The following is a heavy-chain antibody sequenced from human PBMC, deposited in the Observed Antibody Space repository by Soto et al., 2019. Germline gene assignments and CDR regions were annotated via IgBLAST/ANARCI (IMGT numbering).Heavy chain of an antibody. J-gene: IGHJ3*02. Sequence: EVQLVESGGGLVKPGGSLRLSCAASGFTFSSYSMNWVRQAPGKGLEWVSSISRSSSYIDYADSVKGRFTISRDNDKNSLYLKKNSLRAEDTAVYYCQRSLDYYDSSLAGFDSWGQGTMVTVSS. CDR1: GFTFSSYS. CDR2: ISRSSSYI. CDR3: QRSLDYYDSSLAGFDS. V-gene: IGHV3-21*01. D-gene: IGHD3-22*01.